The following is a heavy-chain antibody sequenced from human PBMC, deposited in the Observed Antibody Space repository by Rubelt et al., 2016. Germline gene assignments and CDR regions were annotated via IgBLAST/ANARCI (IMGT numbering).Heavy chain of an antibody. V-gene: IGHV4-34*01. Sequence: QVQLQQRGAGLLKPSETLSLTCDVSGGSFSGFFWTWIRQSPGKGLEWIGEINHSGTTNYNPSLKSRLKMSVDTSRKSFSLNLTSVTAADTAVYYCASRSSYGAYVDNWGQGTLVTVSS. D-gene: IGHD4/OR15-4a*01. CDR1: GGSFSGFF. J-gene: IGHJ4*02. CDR3: ASRSSYGAYVDN. CDR2: INHSGTT.